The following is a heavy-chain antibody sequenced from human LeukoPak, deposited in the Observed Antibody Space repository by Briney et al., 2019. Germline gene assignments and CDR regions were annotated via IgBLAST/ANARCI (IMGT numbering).Heavy chain of an antibody. CDR1: GYSISGGYY. V-gene: IGHV4-38-2*02. J-gene: IGHJ4*02. Sequence: SETLSLTCTVSGYSISGGYYWGWIRQAPGKGLEWIGSIYNSGSTYYNPSLKSRVTISVDMSKNHFSLRLSSVTAADTAMYYCARGTLYSGWSYYFDYWGQGSQVTVSS. D-gene: IGHD6-19*01. CDR3: ARGTLYSGWSYYFDY. CDR2: IYNSGST.